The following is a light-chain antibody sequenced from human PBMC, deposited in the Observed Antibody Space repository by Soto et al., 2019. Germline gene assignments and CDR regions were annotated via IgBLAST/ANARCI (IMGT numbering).Light chain of an antibody. J-gene: IGKJ2*01. CDR1: QNINIY. CDR2: TAP. V-gene: IGKV1-39*01. CDR3: QQSYSYPHS. Sequence: DIQMTQSPSSLSAYVGDRVTIACRASQNINIYLNWCQQRPGKAPKLLVTTAPTFQSGVPSRFSGSGSGADFTLTISGLQPEDSATYYCQQSYSYPHSFGQGTKVEI.